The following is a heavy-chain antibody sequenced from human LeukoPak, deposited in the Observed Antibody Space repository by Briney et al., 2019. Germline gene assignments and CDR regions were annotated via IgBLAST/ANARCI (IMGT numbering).Heavy chain of an antibody. J-gene: IGHJ4*02. CDR3: ASIHGNYYDSSGYRTTNSY. CDR1: GYTFTGYY. D-gene: IGHD3-22*01. V-gene: IGHV1-2*02. CDR2: INPNSGGT. Sequence: ASVKVSCKASGYTFTGYYMHWVRQAPGQGLEWMGWINPNSGGTNYAQKFQGRVTMTRDTSISTAYMELSRLRSDDTAVYYCASIHGNYYDSSGYRTTNSYWGQGTLVTVSS.